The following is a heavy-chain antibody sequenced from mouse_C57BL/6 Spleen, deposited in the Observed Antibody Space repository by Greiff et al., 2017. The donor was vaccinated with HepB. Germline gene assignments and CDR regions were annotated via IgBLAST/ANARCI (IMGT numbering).Heavy chain of an antibody. D-gene: IGHD1-1*01. CDR1: GYTFTSYW. Sequence: QVQLQQSGAELVKPGASVKMSCKASGYTFTSYWITWVKQRPGQGLEWIGDIYPGSGSTNYNEKFKSKATLTVDTSSSTAYMQLSSLTSEDSAVYNCARGLLRSQAWFAYWGQGTLVTVSA. CDR2: IYPGSGST. J-gene: IGHJ3*01. CDR3: ARGLLRSQAWFAY. V-gene: IGHV1-55*01.